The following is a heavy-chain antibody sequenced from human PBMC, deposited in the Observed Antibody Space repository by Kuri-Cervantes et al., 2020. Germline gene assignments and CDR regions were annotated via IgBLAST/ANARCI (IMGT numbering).Heavy chain of an antibody. J-gene: IGHJ6*02. CDR3: AGLRGVAFKDV. V-gene: IGHV4-34*01. D-gene: IGHD3-10*01. CDR1: GGSFSGYY. CDR2: INHSGST. Sequence: SQTLSLTCAVYGGSFSGYYWSWIRQPPGKGLEWIGEINHSGSTNYNPSLKSRVTISVDTSKNQFSLKLSSVTAADTAVYYCAGLRGVAFKDVWGQGTTVTVSS.